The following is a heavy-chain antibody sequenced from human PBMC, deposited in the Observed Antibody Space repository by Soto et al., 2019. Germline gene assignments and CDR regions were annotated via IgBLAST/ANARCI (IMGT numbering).Heavy chain of an antibody. CDR3: AKISTTSYFDF. V-gene: IGHV3-72*01. J-gene: IGHJ4*02. CDR2: IRKKTRSYTT. Sequence: GGSLRLSCAASGFTFSDYYMDWVRQVPGKGLKWVGRIRKKTRSYTTEYAASVKGRFTISRDDSKNSMYLQMNSLKTEDTAVYFCAKISTTSYFDFWGQGTLVTVSS. CDR1: GFTFSDYY. D-gene: IGHD4-17*01.